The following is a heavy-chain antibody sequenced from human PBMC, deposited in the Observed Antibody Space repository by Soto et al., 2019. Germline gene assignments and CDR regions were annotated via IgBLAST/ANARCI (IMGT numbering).Heavy chain of an antibody. D-gene: IGHD5-12*01. V-gene: IGHV1-18*01. CDR1: GYNFIGYG. Sequence: GASVKVSCKASGYNFIGYGITWFWQAPGQGLEWMGWISAYNGNSNYAQSLQGRVTMTTDTSTSTAYMELRSLRSDDTAAYYCARDAYVDTVATNYYYYYGMDVWGQGTTVTVSS. J-gene: IGHJ6*02. CDR2: ISAYNGNS. CDR3: ARDAYVDTVATNYYYYYGMDV.